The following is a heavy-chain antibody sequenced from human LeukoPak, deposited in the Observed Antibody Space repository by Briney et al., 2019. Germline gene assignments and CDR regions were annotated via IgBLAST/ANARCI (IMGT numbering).Heavy chain of an antibody. D-gene: IGHD3-3*01. J-gene: IGHJ4*02. Sequence: GGSLRLSCAASGFTFSSYAMHWVRQAPGKGLEWVAVISYDGSNKYYADSVKGRFTISRDNSKNTLYLQMNSLRAEDTAVYYCARDMGLMYYDFWSGYYPDYWGQGILVTASS. CDR2: ISYDGSNK. CDR3: ARDMGLMYYDFWSGYYPDY. CDR1: GFTFSSYA. V-gene: IGHV3-30-3*01.